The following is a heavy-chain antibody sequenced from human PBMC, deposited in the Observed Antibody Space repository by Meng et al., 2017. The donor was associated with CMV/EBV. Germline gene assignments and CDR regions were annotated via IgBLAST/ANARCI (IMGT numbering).Heavy chain of an antibody. CDR1: GDSVSSNSAA. J-gene: IGHJ4*02. D-gene: IGHD6-19*01. Sequence: GDSVSSNSAAWNWIRQSPSRGLEWLGRTYFRSKWYNDYAVSVKSRITINPDTSKNQFSLQLNSVTPEDTAVYYCARGIAVAGTRFDYWGQGTLVTVSS. V-gene: IGHV6-1*01. CDR3: ARGIAVAGTRFDY. CDR2: TYFRSKWYN.